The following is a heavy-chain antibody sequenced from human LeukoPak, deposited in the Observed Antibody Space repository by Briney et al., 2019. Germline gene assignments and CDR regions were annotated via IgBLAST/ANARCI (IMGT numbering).Heavy chain of an antibody. CDR3: AKALTRHLFSCMDV. CDR2: IRSSGGDT. CDR1: GFSFSNYD. V-gene: IGHV3-23*01. J-gene: IGHJ6*04. Sequence: PGGTLRLSCAASGFSFSNYDMTWVRQAPGKGLEWVAAIRSSGGDTYYAGSVKGRFTISRDNSKNTLYLQMNSLRAEDTAVYYCAKALTRHLFSCMDVWGKGTTVTVSS.